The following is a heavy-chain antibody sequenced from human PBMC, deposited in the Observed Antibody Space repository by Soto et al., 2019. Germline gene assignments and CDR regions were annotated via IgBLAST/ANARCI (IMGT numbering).Heavy chain of an antibody. V-gene: IGHV3-66*01. CDR1: GFTVSSNY. Sequence: EVQLVESGGGLVQPGRSLRLSCAASGFTVSSNYMSWVRQAPGKGLEWVSVIYSGSGTKYADSVKGRFTISRDNSKNTLYLQMDSLGVEDTAVYYCAREGQYDILTGYRHHFDCWGQGTLVTVSS. CDR2: IYSGSGT. CDR3: AREGQYDILTGYRHHFDC. D-gene: IGHD3-9*01. J-gene: IGHJ4*02.